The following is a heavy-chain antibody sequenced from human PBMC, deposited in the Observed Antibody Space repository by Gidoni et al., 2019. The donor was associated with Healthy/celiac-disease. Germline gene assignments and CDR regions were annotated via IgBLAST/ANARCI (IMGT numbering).Heavy chain of an antibody. V-gene: IGHV3-7*03. D-gene: IGHD3-10*01. J-gene: IGHJ5*02. CDR1: GFPFSSYW. Sequence: EVQLVESGGGLVQPGGSLRLSCAAFGFPFSSYWMSWVRQAPGKGLEWVANIKQDGSEKYYVDSVKGRFTISRDNAKNSLYLQMNSLRAEDTAVYYCARDSTRSNWFDPWGQGTLVTVSS. CDR2: IKQDGSEK. CDR3: ARDSTRSNWFDP.